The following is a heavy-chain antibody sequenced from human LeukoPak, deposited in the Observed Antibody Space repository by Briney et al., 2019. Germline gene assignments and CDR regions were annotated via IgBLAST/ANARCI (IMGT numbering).Heavy chain of an antibody. D-gene: IGHD3-9*01. V-gene: IGHV3-53*01. CDR3: AREGYDILTGLGGFDL. CDR2: IYSGGST. Sequence: GGSLRLSCAASGFTVSSNYMSWVRQAPGKGLEWVSVIYSGGSTYYADSVKGRFTISRDNAKNSLYLQMNSLRAEDTAVYYCAREGYDILTGLGGFDLWGRGTLVTVSS. CDR1: GFTVSSNY. J-gene: IGHJ2*01.